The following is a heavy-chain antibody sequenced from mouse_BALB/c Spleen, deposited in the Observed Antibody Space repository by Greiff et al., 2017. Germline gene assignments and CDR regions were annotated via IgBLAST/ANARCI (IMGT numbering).Heavy chain of an antibody. J-gene: IGHJ3*01. Sequence: ESGPGLVKPSQSLSLTCTVTGYSITSDYAWNWIRQFPGNKLEWMGYISYSGSTSYNPSLKSRISITRDTSKNQFFLQLNSVTTEDTATYYCARRNGNYVEFAYWGQGTLVTVSA. CDR2: ISYSGST. V-gene: IGHV3-2*02. CDR1: GYSITSDYA. CDR3: ARRNGNYVEFAY. D-gene: IGHD2-1*01.